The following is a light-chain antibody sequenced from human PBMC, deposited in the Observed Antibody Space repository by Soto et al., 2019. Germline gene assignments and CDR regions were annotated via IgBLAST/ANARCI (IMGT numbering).Light chain of an antibody. CDR3: QQHSNWPSWT. CDR2: DAS. Sequence: EIVLTHSPRTLSLSPGERATLSCRASQSVSSYLAWYQQKPGQAPGLLIYDASNRATGIPARFSGSGSGTDFTLTISSLEPEDFAVYYCQQHSNWPSWTVGQGTKVEIK. V-gene: IGKV3-11*01. CDR1: QSVSSY. J-gene: IGKJ1*01.